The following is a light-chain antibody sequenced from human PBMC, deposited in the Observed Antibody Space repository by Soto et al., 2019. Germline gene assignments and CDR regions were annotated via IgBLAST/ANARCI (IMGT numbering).Light chain of an antibody. V-gene: IGKV2-30*01. CDR2: KVS. Sequence: DVVLTQSPLSLPVTLGQPASISCRSSQALVYGDGNTYLNWFHQRPGQTPRRLISKVSVRYSGVPDRFSGSGSGTDFTLTNSRVEAEDVGVYYCLYPPHWPPTFGQGTLVEIK. CDR3: LYPPHWPPT. J-gene: IGKJ1*01. CDR1: QALVYGDGNTY.